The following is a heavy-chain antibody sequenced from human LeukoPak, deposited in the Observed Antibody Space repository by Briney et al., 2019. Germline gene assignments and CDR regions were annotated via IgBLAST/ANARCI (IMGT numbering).Heavy chain of an antibody. V-gene: IGHV3-30*02. D-gene: IGHD3-22*01. CDR3: AKDYYDSSGQAIDY. CDR1: GFTFSSYG. Sequence: GGSLRLSCAASGFTFSSYGMHWVRQAPGKGLEWVAFIRYDGSNKYYADSVRGRFTISRDNSKNTLYLQMNSLRAEDTAVYYCAKDYYDSSGQAIDYWGQGTLVTVSS. J-gene: IGHJ4*02. CDR2: IRYDGSNK.